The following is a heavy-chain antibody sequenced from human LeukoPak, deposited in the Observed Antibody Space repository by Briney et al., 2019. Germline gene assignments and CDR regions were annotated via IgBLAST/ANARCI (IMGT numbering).Heavy chain of an antibody. J-gene: IGHJ4*02. CDR1: GYTFSTYG. CDR3: ARKGCFDNCYLFDY. CDR2: INTNNGNT. D-gene: IGHD1-20*01. Sequence: ASVKVSCKASGYTFSTYGINWVRQAPGKGLAWMGWINTNNGNTNYAQKFQGRVTMTRDTSTSTAYLELRSLGSDDTAVYYCARKGCFDNCYLFDYWGQGTLVTVSS. V-gene: IGHV1-18*01.